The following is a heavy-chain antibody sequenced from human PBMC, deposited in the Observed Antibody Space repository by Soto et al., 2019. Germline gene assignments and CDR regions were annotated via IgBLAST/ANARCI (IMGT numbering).Heavy chain of an antibody. CDR3: ARYSGSPDAFDI. CDR2: IYYSGST. Sequence: PSATLSFTCTVSGGSISSYYWSWIRQPPGKGLEWIGYIYYSGSTNYNPSLKSRVTISVDTSKNQFSLKLSSVTAADTAVYYCARYSGSPDAFDIWGEGTMVTVSS. CDR1: GGSISSYY. D-gene: IGHD1-26*01. V-gene: IGHV4-59*01. J-gene: IGHJ3*02.